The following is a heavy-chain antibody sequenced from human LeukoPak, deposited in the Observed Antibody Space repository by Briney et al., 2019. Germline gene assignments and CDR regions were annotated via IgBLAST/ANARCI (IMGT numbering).Heavy chain of an antibody. D-gene: IGHD6-19*01. CDR3: ARDLSSSGWYYGY. V-gene: IGHV1-46*01. J-gene: IGHJ4*02. CDR2: INPSGGST. CDR1: GYTFTSYG. Sequence: ASVKVSCKASGYTFTSYGISWVRQAPGQGLEWMGIINPSGGSTSYAQKFQGRVTMTRDTSTSTVYMELSSLRSEDTAVYYCARDLSSSGWYYGYWGQGTLVTVSS.